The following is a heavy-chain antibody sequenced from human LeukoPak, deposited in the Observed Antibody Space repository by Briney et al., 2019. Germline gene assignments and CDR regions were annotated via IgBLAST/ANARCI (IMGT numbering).Heavy chain of an antibody. CDR3: ARGPPYGSRSDYFDY. Sequence: GVSLRLSCAASGFTFSSHWMTWIRQAPGKGLEWVASIKKDVGEKFYVDSVKGRFTISRDNAKNSLYLHMNSLRVEDTAVYYCARGPPYGSRSDYFDYWGQGTLVTVSS. V-gene: IGHV3-7*01. CDR2: IKKDVGEK. D-gene: IGHD3-10*01. CDR1: GFTFSSHW. J-gene: IGHJ4*02.